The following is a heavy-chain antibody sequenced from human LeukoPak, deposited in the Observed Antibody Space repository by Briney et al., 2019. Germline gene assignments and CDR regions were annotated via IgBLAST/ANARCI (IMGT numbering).Heavy chain of an antibody. D-gene: IGHD2-21*02. J-gene: IGHJ4*02. V-gene: IGHV5-51*01. CDR3: ATGGHDFNPFYY. CDR1: GYSFTSYW. Sequence: GESLKISCKGSGYSFTSYWVGWVRQMPGKGLEWMGIIYPGDSDTRYSPSFQGQVTISADKSISTAYLQWSSLRAEDTAVYFCATGGHDFNPFYYWGQGTLVTVSS. CDR2: IYPGDSDT.